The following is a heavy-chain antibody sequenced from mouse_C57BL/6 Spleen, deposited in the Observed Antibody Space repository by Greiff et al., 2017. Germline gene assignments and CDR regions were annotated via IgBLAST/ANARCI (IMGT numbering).Heavy chain of an antibody. Sequence: EVHLVESGGGLVKPGGSLKLSCAASGFTFSSYAMSWVRQTPEKRLEWVATISDGGSYTYYPDNVKGRFTISRDNAKNNLYLQMSHLKSEDTAMYYCARGLGLINWYFDVWGTGTTVTVSS. V-gene: IGHV5-4*01. CDR3: ARGLGLINWYFDV. J-gene: IGHJ1*03. CDR2: ISDGGSYT. CDR1: GFTFSSYA. D-gene: IGHD4-1*01.